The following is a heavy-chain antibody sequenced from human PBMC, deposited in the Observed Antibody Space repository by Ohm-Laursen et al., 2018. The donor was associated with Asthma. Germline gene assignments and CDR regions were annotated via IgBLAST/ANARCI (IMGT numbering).Heavy chain of an antibody. CDR1: GGSFSGYY. Sequence: SETLSLTWAVYGGSFSGYYWSWIRQPPGKGLEWIGEINHSGSTNYNPSLKRRFTISEDTSKNQFSLKLSSVTAADTAVYYCARGSSWYVLGAFDNWGQGTMVTVSS. CDR2: INHSGST. V-gene: IGHV4-34*01. D-gene: IGHD6-13*01. J-gene: IGHJ3*02. CDR3: ARGSSWYVLGAFDN.